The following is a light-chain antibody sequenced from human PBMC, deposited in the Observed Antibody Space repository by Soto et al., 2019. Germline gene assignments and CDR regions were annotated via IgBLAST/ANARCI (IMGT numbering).Light chain of an antibody. J-gene: IGKJ1*01. CDR1: QSVSNNY. CDR3: QQYGSSGT. V-gene: IGKV3-20*01. CDR2: CAS. Sequence: EIVLTQSPGTLSLSPGERATLSCRASQSVSNNYLSCYQQKPGQAPRLLIYCASNRATGIPARFSGSGSGTDFTLTISRLEPEDLEVYSCQQYGSSGTFGQGTKVEIK.